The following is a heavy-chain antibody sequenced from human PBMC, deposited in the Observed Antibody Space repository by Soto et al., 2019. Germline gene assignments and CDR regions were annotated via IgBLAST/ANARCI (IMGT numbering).Heavy chain of an antibody. Sequence: QVQLVQSGAEVKKPGSSVKVSCKASGGTFSSYAISWVRQAPGQGLEWMGGIIAIFGTANYAQKFQGRVTITADESTSTAYMELGSLRSEDTAVYYCASDLSRGSHAPHYFDYWGQGTLVTVSS. CDR1: GGTFSSYA. CDR3: ASDLSRGSHAPHYFDY. V-gene: IGHV1-69*01. D-gene: IGHD3-10*01. CDR2: IIAIFGTA. J-gene: IGHJ4*02.